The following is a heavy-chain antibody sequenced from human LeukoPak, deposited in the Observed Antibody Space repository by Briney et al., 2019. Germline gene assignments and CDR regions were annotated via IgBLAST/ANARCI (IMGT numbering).Heavy chain of an antibody. CDR2: IIPILGIA. J-gene: IGHJ6*02. CDR3: ARDHNGTTMVRGVYYYYYGMDV. Sequence: SVKVSCKASGGTFSSYAISWVRQAPGQGLEWMGRIIPILGIANYAQKFQGRVTITADKSTSTAYMELSSLSSEDTAVYYCARDHNGTTMVRGVYYYYYGMDVWGQGTTVTVS. CDR1: GGTFSSYA. V-gene: IGHV1-69*04. D-gene: IGHD3-10*01.